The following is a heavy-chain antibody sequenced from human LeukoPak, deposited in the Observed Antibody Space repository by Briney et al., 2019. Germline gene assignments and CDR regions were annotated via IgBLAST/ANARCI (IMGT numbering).Heavy chain of an antibody. V-gene: IGHV1-2*02. CDR2: INPNSGGT. J-gene: IGHJ6*03. D-gene: IGHD7-27*01. CDR3: ARDQNWGLDYYYMDV. Sequence: GASVKVSCKASGYTFTGYYMHWVRQAPGQGLEWMGWINPNSGGTIYAQNFQGRVTMTRDTSISAAYMELSRLRSDDTAVYCCARDQNWGLDYYYMDVWGKGTTVTVSS. CDR1: GYTFTGYY.